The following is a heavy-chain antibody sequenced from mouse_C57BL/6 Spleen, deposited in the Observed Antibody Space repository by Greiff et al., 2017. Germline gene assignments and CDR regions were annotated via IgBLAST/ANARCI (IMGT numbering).Heavy chain of an antibody. D-gene: IGHD2-3*01. J-gene: IGHJ4*01. CDR3: AFYDGYPSRDMDY. CDR1: GFNINDYY. CDR2: IDPEDGDT. V-gene: IGHV14-2*01. Sequence: VQLQQSGAELVKPGASVKLSCTASGFNINDYYMHWVKQRTEQGLEWIGRIDPEDGDTKYAPKFQGKATITADTSSNTAYLQLSSLTSEDTAVXYCAFYDGYPSRDMDYWGQGTSVTVSS.